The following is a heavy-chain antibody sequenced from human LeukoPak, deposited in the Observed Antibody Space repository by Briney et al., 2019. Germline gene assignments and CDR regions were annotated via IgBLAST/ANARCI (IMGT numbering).Heavy chain of an antibody. J-gene: IGHJ6*02. D-gene: IGHD1-26*01. V-gene: IGHV4-34*01. CDR1: GGSFSGYY. Sequence: SETLSLTCAVYGGSFSGYYWSWIRQPPGKGLEWIGEINHSGSTNYNPSLKSRVTISVDTSRNQFSLKLSSVTAADTAVYYCARVRRTAVSRYSGYYYYYGMDVWGQGTTVTVSS. CDR3: ARVRRTAVSRYSGYYYYYGMDV. CDR2: INHSGST.